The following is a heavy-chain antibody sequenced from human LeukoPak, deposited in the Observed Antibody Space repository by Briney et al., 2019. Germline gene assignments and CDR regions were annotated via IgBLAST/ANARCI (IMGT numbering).Heavy chain of an antibody. CDR1: GGTFSSYA. V-gene: IGHV1-69*13. Sequence: ASVKVSCKASGGTFSSYAISWVRQAPGQGLEWMGGIIPIFGTANYAQKFQGRVTITADDSTSTAYMELSSLRSEDTAVYYCATQHTATRYSGYDYVAAFDYWGQGTLVTVSS. CDR2: IIPIFGTA. J-gene: IGHJ4*02. D-gene: IGHD5-12*01. CDR3: ATQHTATRYSGYDYVAAFDY.